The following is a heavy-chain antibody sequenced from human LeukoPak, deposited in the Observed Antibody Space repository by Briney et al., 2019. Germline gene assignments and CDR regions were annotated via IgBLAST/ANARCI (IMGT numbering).Heavy chain of an antibody. J-gene: IGHJ4*02. V-gene: IGHV4-38-2*02. Sequence: SETLSLTCTVSGYSISSGYYWGWIRQPPGKGLEWIGSIYHSGSTYYNPSLKSRVTISVDTSKNQFSLKLSSVTAADTAVYCCARHATVYFDYWGQGTLVTVSS. CDR1: GYSISSGYY. CDR2: IYHSGST. CDR3: ARHATVYFDY. D-gene: IGHD2-2*01.